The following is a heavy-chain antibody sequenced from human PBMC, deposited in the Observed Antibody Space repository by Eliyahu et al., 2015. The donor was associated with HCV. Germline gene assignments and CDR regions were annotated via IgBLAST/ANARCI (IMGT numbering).Heavy chain of an antibody. CDR2: ISGSGSSI. D-gene: IGHD2-2*02. Sequence: QVQLVESGGGLVKPGGXLRLSCAAPGFTFSDYHMSWXRQAPGKGLEWVSYISGSGSSIYYADSVKGRFAISRDNANNSLYLQMNSLRADDTAVYYCARGYTTIDYWGQGTLLTVSS. CDR3: ARGYTTIDY. V-gene: IGHV3-11*01. J-gene: IGHJ4*02. CDR1: GFTFSDYH.